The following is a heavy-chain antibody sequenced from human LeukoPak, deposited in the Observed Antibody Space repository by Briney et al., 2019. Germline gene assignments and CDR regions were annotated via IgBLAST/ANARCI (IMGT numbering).Heavy chain of an antibody. CDR2: ITSGSRYL. D-gene: IGHD3-22*01. J-gene: IGHJ4*02. V-gene: IGHV3-21*06. Sequence: GGSLRLSCEASGFSFSSYSMDWVRQAPGKGLEWVASITSGSRYLYYGDSVKGRFTVSRDNTKNSLHLQMNSLRVDDTAMYYCARPSGYYAFDSWGQGTLVTVSS. CDR3: ARPSGYYAFDS. CDR1: GFSFSSYS.